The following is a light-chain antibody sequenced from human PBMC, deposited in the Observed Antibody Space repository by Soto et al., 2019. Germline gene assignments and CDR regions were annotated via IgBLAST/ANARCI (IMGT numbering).Light chain of an antibody. CDR3: ATWDDSLNGLV. CDR1: SSNIGSNT. V-gene: IGLV1-44*01. J-gene: IGLJ2*01. Sequence: QSVLTQPPSASGTPGQRVTISCSGTSSNIGSNTVNWYQQLPGTAPKLLISSENQRPSGVPDRFSGSKSGTSASLAISGLQSEDEADYYCATWDDSLNGLVFGGGTKLTV. CDR2: SEN.